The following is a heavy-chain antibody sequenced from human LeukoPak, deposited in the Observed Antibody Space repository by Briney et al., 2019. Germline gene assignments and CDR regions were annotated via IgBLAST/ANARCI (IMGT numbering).Heavy chain of an antibody. CDR1: GFTFSSYW. J-gene: IGHJ3*02. D-gene: IGHD2-2*01. CDR2: IKQDGSEK. CDR3: ARGDCSSTSCYLDAFDI. V-gene: IGHV3-7*01. Sequence: GGSLRLSCAASGFTFSSYWMSWVRQAPGKGLEWVANIKQDGSEKYYVDSVKGRFTISRDNAKNSLYLQMSSLRAEDTAVYYCARGDCSSTSCYLDAFDIWGQGTMVTVSS.